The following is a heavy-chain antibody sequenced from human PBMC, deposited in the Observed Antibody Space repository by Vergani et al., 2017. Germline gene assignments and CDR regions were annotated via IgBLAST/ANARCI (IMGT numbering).Heavy chain of an antibody. D-gene: IGHD3-9*01. J-gene: IGHJ6*02. Sequence: QVQLEESGPGLVKPSETLPLTCTVSGGSFNTYYWSWIRQSPGKGLEWIGYIYSTGSTNYNPSLNSRVTMSVETSKNQFSLKLRSVTAADTAVYFCARVMYRDXASTGYRLEGMDIWGQGTTVTISS. V-gene: IGHV4-59*13. CDR3: ARVMYRDXASTGYRLEGMDI. CDR2: IYSTGST. CDR1: GGSFNTYY.